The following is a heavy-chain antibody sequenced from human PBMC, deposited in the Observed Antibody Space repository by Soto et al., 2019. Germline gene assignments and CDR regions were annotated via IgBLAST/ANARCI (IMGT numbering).Heavy chain of an antibody. CDR1: GFTFDEYG. Sequence: GGSLRLSCAASGFTFDEYGMSWVRQVPGKGLEWVSNINWNGGRTGYADSLKGRFTISRDNAKNSLYLQMNSLRAEDTALYYCARDFYFLDPGAFDFWGQGTMVTVSS. D-gene: IGHD3-3*01. CDR3: ARDFYFLDPGAFDF. J-gene: IGHJ3*01. CDR2: INWNGGRT. V-gene: IGHV3-20*04.